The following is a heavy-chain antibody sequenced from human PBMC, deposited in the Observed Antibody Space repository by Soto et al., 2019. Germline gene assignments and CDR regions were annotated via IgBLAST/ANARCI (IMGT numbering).Heavy chain of an antibody. CDR1: GFTFSSYA. V-gene: IGHV3-23*01. CDR2: ISGSGGST. J-gene: IGHJ4*02. D-gene: IGHD3-22*01. CDR3: ANSLYYDSSGYSAYYFDY. Sequence: GGSLRLSCAASGFTFSSYAMSWVRQAPGKGLEWVSAISGSGGSTYYADSVKGRFTISRDNSKNTLYLQMNSLRAEDTAVYYCANSLYYDSSGYSAYYFDYWGQGTLVTVSS.